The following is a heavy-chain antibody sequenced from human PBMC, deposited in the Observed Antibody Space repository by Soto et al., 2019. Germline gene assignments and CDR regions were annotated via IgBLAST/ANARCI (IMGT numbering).Heavy chain of an antibody. V-gene: IGHV3-23*01. Sequence: GGSLRLSCAASGFTFSSYAMTWVRQAPGKGLEWVSLISGSGVNTYYPDSVKGRFTISRDNSMNTLFLQMNSLRAEDTAVYYCAKTQGYYDYWGQGTLVTVSS. CDR3: AKTQGYYDY. CDR2: ISGSGVNT. J-gene: IGHJ4*02. CDR1: GFTFSSYA.